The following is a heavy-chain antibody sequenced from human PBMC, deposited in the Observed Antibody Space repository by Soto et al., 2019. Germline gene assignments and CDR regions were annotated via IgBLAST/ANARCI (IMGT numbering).Heavy chain of an antibody. CDR1: GGSISSSSYY. J-gene: IGHJ4*02. V-gene: IGHV4-39*01. CDR2: IYYSGST. CDR3: ARGVSPPGLYFDY. Sequence: SETLSLTCTVSGGSISSSSYYWGWIRQPPGKGLEWIGSIYYSGSTYYNPSLKSRVTISVDTSKNQFSLKLSSVTAADTAVYYCARGVSPPGLYFDYWGQGTLVTVS. D-gene: IGHD3-10*01.